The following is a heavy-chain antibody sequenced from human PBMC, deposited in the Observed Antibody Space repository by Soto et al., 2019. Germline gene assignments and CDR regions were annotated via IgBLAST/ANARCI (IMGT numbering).Heavy chain of an antibody. CDR3: ARDDYYDTSGYLALFDY. V-gene: IGHV4-39*02. CDR1: GGSISSSSYY. D-gene: IGHD3-22*01. CDR2: IYYSGST. Sequence: PSETLSLTCNVSGGSISSSSYYWGWIRQPPGKGLEWIGSIYYSGSTYYNPSLKSRVTISVDTSKNQFSLKLSSVTAADTAVYYCARDDYYDTSGYLALFDYWGQGTLVTVSS. J-gene: IGHJ4*02.